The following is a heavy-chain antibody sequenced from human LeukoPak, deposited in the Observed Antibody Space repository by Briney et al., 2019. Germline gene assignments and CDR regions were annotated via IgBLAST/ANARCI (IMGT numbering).Heavy chain of an antibody. CDR3: ARHKVPAFIPLFGRAKYYFDY. D-gene: IGHD2-21*01. Sequence: SETLSLTCTVSGGSISSSSYYWSWIRQPPGKGLEWIGEINHSGSTNYNPSLKSRVTISVDTSKNQFSLKLSSVTAADTAVYYCARHKVPAFIPLFGRAKYYFDYWGQGTLVTVSS. V-gene: IGHV4-39*01. CDR2: INHSGST. CDR1: GGSISSSSYY. J-gene: IGHJ4*02.